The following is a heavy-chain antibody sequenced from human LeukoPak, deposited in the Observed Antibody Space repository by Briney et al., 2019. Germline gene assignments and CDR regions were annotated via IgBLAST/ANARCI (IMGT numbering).Heavy chain of an antibody. D-gene: IGHD2-15*01. CDR2: ISRSGSTK. Sequence: GGSLRLSCAASGFTFSDYNMRWIRQAPGKGLEWVSSISRSGSTKYYADTVKGRFTISRDNAKNSLFLQMNSLRAEDTAVYYCARVLRYCSGGNCYSGGLGYMDVWGKGTTVTISS. CDR1: GFTFSDYN. J-gene: IGHJ6*03. CDR3: ARVLRYCSGGNCYSGGLGYMDV. V-gene: IGHV3-11*01.